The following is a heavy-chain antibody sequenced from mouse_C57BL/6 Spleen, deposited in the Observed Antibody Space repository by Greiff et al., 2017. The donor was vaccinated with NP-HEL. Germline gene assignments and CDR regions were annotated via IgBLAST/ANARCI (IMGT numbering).Heavy chain of an antibody. J-gene: IGHJ2*01. CDR2: INPYNGGT. D-gene: IGHD4-1*01. CDR1: GYTFTDYY. CDR3: ARGDWDDY. Sequence: VQVVESGPVLVKPGASVKMSCKASGYTFTDYYMNWVKQSHGKSLEWIGVINPYNGGTSYNQKFQGKATLTVDKSSSTAYMELNSLTSEDSAVYYCARGDWDDYWGQGTTLTVSS. V-gene: IGHV1-19*01.